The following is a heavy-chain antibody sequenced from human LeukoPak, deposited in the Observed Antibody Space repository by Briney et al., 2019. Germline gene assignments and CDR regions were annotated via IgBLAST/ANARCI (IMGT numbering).Heavy chain of an antibody. J-gene: IGHJ4*02. V-gene: IGHV3-30-3*01. CDR3: ARRGDFWSGHLYYFDY. CDR2: ISYDGSNK. D-gene: IGHD3-3*01. Sequence: GGSLRLSCAASGFTFSGYAMHWVRQAPGKGLEWVAVISYDGSNKYYADSVKGRFTISRDNSKNTLYLQMNSLRAEDTAVYYCARRGDFWSGHLYYFDYWGQGTLVTVSS. CDR1: GFTFSGYA.